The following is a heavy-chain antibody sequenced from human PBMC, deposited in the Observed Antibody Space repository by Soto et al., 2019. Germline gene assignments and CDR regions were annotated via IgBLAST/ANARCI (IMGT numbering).Heavy chain of an antibody. CDR1: GYTFTSYY. CDR3: ARGHHYYDSSGYYYGVY. Sequence: ASVKVSCKASGYTFTSYYMHWVRQAPGQGLEWMGIINPSGGSTSYAQKFQGRVTMTRDTSTSTVYMELSSLRSEDTAVYYCARGHHYYDSSGYYYGVYWGQGTLVTVSS. CDR2: INPSGGST. D-gene: IGHD3-22*01. V-gene: IGHV1-46*01. J-gene: IGHJ4*02.